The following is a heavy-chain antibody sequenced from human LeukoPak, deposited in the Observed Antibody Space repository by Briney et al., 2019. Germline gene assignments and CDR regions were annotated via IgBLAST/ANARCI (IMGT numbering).Heavy chain of an antibody. CDR2: IDSNTGGT. CDR1: GYTFTGYY. CDR3: ARDANAAFDP. V-gene: IGHV1-2*02. Sequence: ASVRISCKAYGYTFTGYYIHWVRQAPGQGLEWMGWIDSNTGGTNYAQKFQGRVTMTRDTSISTAYMELSGLTSDDTAVYSCARDANAAFDPWGQGTLVTVSS. D-gene: IGHD2-8*01. J-gene: IGHJ5*02.